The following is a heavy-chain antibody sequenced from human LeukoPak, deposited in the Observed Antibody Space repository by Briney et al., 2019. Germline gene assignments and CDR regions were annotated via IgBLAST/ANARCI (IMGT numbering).Heavy chain of an antibody. J-gene: IGHJ4*02. D-gene: IGHD5-24*01. CDR3: ARDQSEEMATISDY. CDR2: ISASGGST. V-gene: IGHV3-23*01. Sequence: GGSLRLSCAASGFTFSRYDMSWVRQAPGKGLEWVSTISASGGSTYYADSVKGRFTISRDNSKNTLYLQMNSLRAEDTAVYYCARDQSEEMATISDYWGQGTLVTVSS. CDR1: GFTFSRYD.